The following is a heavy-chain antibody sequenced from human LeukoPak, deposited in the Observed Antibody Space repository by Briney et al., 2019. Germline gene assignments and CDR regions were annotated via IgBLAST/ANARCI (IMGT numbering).Heavy chain of an antibody. V-gene: IGHV4-59*01. Sequence: SETLSLTCTVSGGSISSCYWSWIRQPPGKGLEWIGYIYYSGSTNYNPSLKSRVTISVDTSKNQFSLKLSSVTAADTAVYYCARGSFWRGYYYYYMDVWGKGTTVTVSS. CDR2: IYYSGST. D-gene: IGHD3-3*01. CDR1: GGSISSCY. J-gene: IGHJ6*03. CDR3: ARGSFWRGYYYYYMDV.